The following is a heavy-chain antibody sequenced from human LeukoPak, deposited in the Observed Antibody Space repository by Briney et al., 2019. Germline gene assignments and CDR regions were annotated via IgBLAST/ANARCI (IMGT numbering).Heavy chain of an antibody. Sequence: PSETLSLTCSVSGYSATSDCFWGWIRQPPGKGLEWIATIHHTGSTFYNPSLKSRVTISLDTSKNHFSLIVTSVTAADTAVYYCARVRTRAGNDCWGQGTLVTVSS. CDR3: ARVRTRAGNDC. CDR1: GYSATSDCF. J-gene: IGHJ4*02. CDR2: IHHTGST. V-gene: IGHV4-38-2*02.